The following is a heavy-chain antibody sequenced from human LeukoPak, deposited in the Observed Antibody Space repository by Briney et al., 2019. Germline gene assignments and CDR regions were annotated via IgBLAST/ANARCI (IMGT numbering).Heavy chain of an antibody. V-gene: IGHV3-53*01. CDR2: IYSGGST. D-gene: IGHD3-22*01. CDR1: GFTVSSNY. CDR3: ARDNYYDSSGSHAGNYGMDV. J-gene: IGHJ6*02. Sequence: GGSLRLSCAASGFTVSSNYMSWVRQAPGKGLEWVSVIYSGGSTYYADSVKGRLTISRDNSKNTLYLQMNSLRAEDTAVYYCARDNYYDSSGSHAGNYGMDVWGQGTTVTVSS.